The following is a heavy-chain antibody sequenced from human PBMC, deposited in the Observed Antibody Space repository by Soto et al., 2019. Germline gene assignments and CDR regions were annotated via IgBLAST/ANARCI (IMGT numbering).Heavy chain of an antibody. CDR3: PIDDKWCGSYELGA. CDR1: GFTCSSYW. Sequence: GGSLRLCCAASGFTCSSYWMSWVRQAPGKGLEWVANIKQDGSEKYYVDAVKGRFTISRDNAKHSRSMTMNILKAGATAVYYCPIDDKWCGSYELGAGGHGTLVTVSS. D-gene: IGHD3-16*01. CDR2: IKQDGSEK. V-gene: IGHV3-7*01. J-gene: IGHJ4*01.